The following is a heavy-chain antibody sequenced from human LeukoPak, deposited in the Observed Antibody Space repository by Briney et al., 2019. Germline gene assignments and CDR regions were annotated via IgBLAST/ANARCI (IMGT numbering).Heavy chain of an antibody. CDR1: GGSIRSGH. CDR3: ARAHDYGDYKKWFDP. V-gene: IGHV4-59*01. J-gene: IGHJ5*02. D-gene: IGHD4-17*01. Sequence: PSETLSLTCTVSGGSIRSGHWSWIRQPPGKEPEFIGYVYYSGGTNYNPSLKSRVTISVDTSKTQFSLPLRSVTAAETAVYYCARAHDYGDYKKWFDPWGQGIMVTVSS. CDR2: VYYSGGT.